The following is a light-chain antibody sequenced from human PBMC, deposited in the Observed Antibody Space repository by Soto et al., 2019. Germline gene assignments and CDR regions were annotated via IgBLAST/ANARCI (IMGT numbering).Light chain of an antibody. V-gene: IGKV1-5*01. CDR2: DAF. CDR3: QQYASYPWT. CDR1: QSLSGW. Sequence: DIQLTQTPSTLSASIGDRVTITCRASQSLSGWLAWYQQTPGKAPKLLISDAFRLESGVPSRFRGSGSGTEFSLTISSLQTGDSATFSCQQYASYPWTFGRGTKV. J-gene: IGKJ1*01.